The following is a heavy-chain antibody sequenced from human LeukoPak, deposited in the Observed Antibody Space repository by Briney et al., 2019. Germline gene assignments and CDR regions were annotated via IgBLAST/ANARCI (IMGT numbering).Heavy chain of an antibody. J-gene: IGHJ6*02. V-gene: IGHV4-59*08. D-gene: IGHD3-10*01. Sequence: SETLSLTCTVSGGSISSYYWSWIRQPPGKGLEWIGYIYYSGSTNYNPSLKSRVTISVDTSKNQFSLKLSSVTAADTAVYYCARGEGGMVRGVIYYGMDVWGQGTTVTVSS. CDR3: ARGEGGMVRGVIYYGMDV. CDR2: IYYSGST. CDR1: GGSISSYY.